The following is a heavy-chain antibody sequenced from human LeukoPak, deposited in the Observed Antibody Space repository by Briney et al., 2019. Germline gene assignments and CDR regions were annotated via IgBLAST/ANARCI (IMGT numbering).Heavy chain of an antibody. CDR3: ARVGDHYHWYFDL. CDR1: GFTFSSYW. D-gene: IGHD3-10*01. CDR2: INSDGSST. J-gene: IGHJ2*01. V-gene: IGHV3-74*01. Sequence: PGGSLRLSCAASGFTFSSYWMHWVRQAPGKGLVWVSRINSDGSSTTYADSVKGRFTISRDNAKNTLYLQMNSLRAEDTAVYYCARVGDHYHWYFDLWGRGTRVSVSS.